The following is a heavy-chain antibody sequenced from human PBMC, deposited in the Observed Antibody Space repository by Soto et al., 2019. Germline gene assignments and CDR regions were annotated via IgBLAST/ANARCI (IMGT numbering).Heavy chain of an antibody. Sequence: PGGSLRLSCTASGFTFGDYAMSWVRQAPGKGLEWVGFIRSKAYGGTTEYAASVKGRFTISRDDSKSIAYLQMNSLKTEDTAVYYCTRAPYGDYGFDYWGQGTLVTV. CDR1: GFTFGDYA. V-gene: IGHV3-49*04. J-gene: IGHJ4*02. D-gene: IGHD4-17*01. CDR3: TRAPYGDYGFDY. CDR2: IRSKAYGGTT.